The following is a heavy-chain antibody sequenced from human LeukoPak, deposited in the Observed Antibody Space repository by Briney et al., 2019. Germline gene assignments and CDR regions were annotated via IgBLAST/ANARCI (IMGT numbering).Heavy chain of an antibody. CDR1: GGSISSSSYH. J-gene: IGHJ4*02. CDR3: ARQIGAGRWSFDY. V-gene: IGHV4-39*01. Sequence: SETLSLTCTVSGGSISSSSYHWGWIRQPPGKGLEWIGSINYSGIPCYNPSLKSRVTISIYTSENQFSLKLAAVTAADRAVYYCARQIGAGRWSFDYWGQGTLVTVSS. CDR2: INYSGIP. D-gene: IGHD4-23*01.